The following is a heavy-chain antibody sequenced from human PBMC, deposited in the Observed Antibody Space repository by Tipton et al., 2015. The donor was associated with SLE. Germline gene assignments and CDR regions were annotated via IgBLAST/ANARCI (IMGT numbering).Heavy chain of an antibody. V-gene: IGHV3-7*01. Sequence: SLRLSCAASGFTFSSYWMTWVRQPPGKGLEWVANIIQDGSEKYYVDSVKGRFTISRDNAKNSLYLQMNSLRAEDTAVYYCARTSRWLPNFDNWGQGTLVTVSS. CDR2: IIQDGSEK. CDR1: GFTFSSYW. D-gene: IGHD5-24*01. J-gene: IGHJ4*02. CDR3: ARTSRWLPNFDN.